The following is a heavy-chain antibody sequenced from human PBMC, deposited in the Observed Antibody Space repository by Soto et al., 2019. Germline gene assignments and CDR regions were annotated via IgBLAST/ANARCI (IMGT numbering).Heavy chain of an antibody. D-gene: IGHD3-10*01. V-gene: IGHV4-61*08. CDR2: IYYSGST. CDR3: ARSPNYYYSGFEV. J-gene: IGHJ6*02. Sequence: XETLSLSSTVSSGSVSSGDYFWSWLRQSPGKRLEWIAYIYYSGSTNYNHSLKSRATISVDTSKSKVSLTMTSMTAADAALYYCARSPNYYYSGFEVWGQGTAVTVSS. CDR1: SGSVSSGDYF.